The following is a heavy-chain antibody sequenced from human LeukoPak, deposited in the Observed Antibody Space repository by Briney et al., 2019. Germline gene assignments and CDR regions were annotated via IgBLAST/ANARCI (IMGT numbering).Heavy chain of an antibody. V-gene: IGHV3-23*01. CDR1: GFPFSTYA. CDR2: IKGDGGDP. CDR3: ARGGHDFNPFYR. J-gene: IGHJ4*02. Sequence: QPGGSLMLSCAASGFPFSTYAMGWVRQAPGKGLEWVSSIKGDGGDPFYADFVKGRFTISRDNSKNTLFLQLHSLRAEDSAVYYCARGGHDFNPFYRWGQGTLDTVSA. D-gene: IGHD1-14*01.